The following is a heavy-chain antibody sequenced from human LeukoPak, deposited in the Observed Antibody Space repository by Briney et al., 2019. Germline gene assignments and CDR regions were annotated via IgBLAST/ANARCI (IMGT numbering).Heavy chain of an antibody. V-gene: IGHV3-23*01. Sequence: GGSLRLSCAASGFTFSDYYMSRIRQAPGKGLEWVAGISDSGGNTYYADSVKGRFTISRDNSKSTLFLQMSSLRAEDTAVYYCARGYYYDTSGYSLPLDYWGQGTLLTVSS. CDR2: ISDSGGNT. J-gene: IGHJ4*02. D-gene: IGHD3-22*01. CDR1: GFTFSDYY. CDR3: ARGYYYDTSGYSLPLDY.